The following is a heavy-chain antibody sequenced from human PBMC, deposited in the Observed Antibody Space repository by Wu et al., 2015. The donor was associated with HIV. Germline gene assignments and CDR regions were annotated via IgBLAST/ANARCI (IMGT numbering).Heavy chain of an antibody. D-gene: IGHD1-1*01. V-gene: IGHV1-18*01. CDR2: ISAYNGNT. Sequence: QVQLVQSGAEVKKPGASVKVSCKTSGYPFSGYGISWVRQAPGQGLQWMGWISAYNGNTNYAQKLQGRVTMTTDTSTSTAYMELRSLRSDDTAVYYCARETRKDGTDDYWGQGTLVTVSS. J-gene: IGHJ4*02. CDR3: ARETRKDGTDDY. CDR1: GYPFSGYG.